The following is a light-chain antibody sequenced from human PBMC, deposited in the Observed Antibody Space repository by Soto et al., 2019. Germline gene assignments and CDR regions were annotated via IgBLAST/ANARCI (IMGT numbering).Light chain of an antibody. J-gene: IGLJ2*01. CDR2: EVS. CDR1: SSDVGAYDY. Sequence: QSVLTQPPSASGTPGQRVTISCSGSSSDVGAYDYVSWFQQHPGKAPKLIIYEVSYRPSGVSSRFSGSKSGNRASLTISGLQAEDEADYYCSSYTTRSTHVVFGGGTKLTVL. V-gene: IGLV2-14*01. CDR3: SSYTTRSTHVV.